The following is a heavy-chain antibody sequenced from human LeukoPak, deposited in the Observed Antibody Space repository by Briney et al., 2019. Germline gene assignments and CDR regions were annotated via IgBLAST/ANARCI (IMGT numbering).Heavy chain of an antibody. CDR3: ARDLVVVPAAINWFDP. CDR2: INPNSGGT. D-gene: IGHD2-2*01. J-gene: IGHJ5*02. Sequence: ASVKVSCKASGYTFTGYYMHWVRQAPGQGHEWMGWINPNSGGTNYAQKFQGRVTMTRDTSISTAYMELSRLRSDDTAVYYCARDLVVVPAAINWFDPWGQGTLVTVSS. CDR1: GYTFTGYY. V-gene: IGHV1-2*02.